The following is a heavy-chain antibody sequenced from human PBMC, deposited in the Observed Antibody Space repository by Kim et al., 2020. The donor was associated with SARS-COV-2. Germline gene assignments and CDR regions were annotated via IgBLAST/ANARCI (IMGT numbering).Heavy chain of an antibody. J-gene: IGHJ4*02. D-gene: IGHD6-6*01. V-gene: IGHV5-51*01. CDR3: ARHRSRYSSSPIDY. Sequence: SPSLQGQVTIAADKSNSTVYLQWSSLTASDTAMYYCARHRSRYSSSPIDYWGQGTLVTVSS.